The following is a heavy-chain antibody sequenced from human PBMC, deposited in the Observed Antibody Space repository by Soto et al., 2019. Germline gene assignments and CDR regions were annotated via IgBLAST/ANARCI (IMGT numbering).Heavy chain of an antibody. CDR1: GFTFSSYA. J-gene: IGHJ4*02. V-gene: IGHV3-23*01. Sequence: PGGSLRLSCAAPGFTFSSYAMSWVRQAPGKGLEWVSAISGSGGSTYYADSVKGRFTISRDNSKNTLYLQMNSLRAEDTAVHYCARDLAAADYWGQGTLVTVSS. CDR2: ISGSGGST. CDR3: ARDLAAADY. D-gene: IGHD6-13*01.